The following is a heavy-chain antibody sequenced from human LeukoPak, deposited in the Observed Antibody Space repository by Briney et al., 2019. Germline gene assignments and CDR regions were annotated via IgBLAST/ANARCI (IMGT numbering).Heavy chain of an antibody. D-gene: IGHD3-22*01. V-gene: IGHV3-21*01. J-gene: IGHJ3*02. CDR2: ITSSSYI. Sequence: GGSLRLSCAASGFTFSTYTMNWVRQAPGKGLEWVSSITSSSYIYYADSVKGRFTISRDNAKNSLYLQMNSLRAEDTAVYYCAREAYYYDSSGYPWAFDIWGQGTMVTVSS. CDR3: AREAYYYDSSGYPWAFDI. CDR1: GFTFSTYT.